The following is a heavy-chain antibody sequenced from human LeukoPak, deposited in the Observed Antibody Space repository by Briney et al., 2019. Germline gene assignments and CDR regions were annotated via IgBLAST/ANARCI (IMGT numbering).Heavy chain of an antibody. Sequence: GASVKVSCKASGYTFTGYYMHWVRQAPGQGLEWMGWINPNSGGTNYAQKFQGRVTMTRDTSISTAYMELSRLRSDDTAVYYCATPRGLVPASEWSYAFDIWGQGTMVTVSS. CDR2: INPNSGGT. J-gene: IGHJ3*02. CDR1: GYTFTGYY. D-gene: IGHD2-2*01. V-gene: IGHV1-2*02. CDR3: ATPRGLVPASEWSYAFDI.